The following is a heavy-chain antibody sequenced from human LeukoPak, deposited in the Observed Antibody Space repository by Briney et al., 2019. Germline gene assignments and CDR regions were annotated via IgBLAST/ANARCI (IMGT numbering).Heavy chain of an antibody. V-gene: IGHV1-69*01. D-gene: IGHD1-7*01. CDR1: GGSFTKYT. Sequence: GSSVKVSCKASGGSFTKYTLSWVRQAPGQGLEWMGGIIPIFGAANYAQKFRGRLTVTADESTTTAYMALNSLTSEDTAVYFCATDELTGQLVFWGQGTRVTVSS. CDR3: ATDELTGQLVF. CDR2: IIPIFGAA. J-gene: IGHJ4*02.